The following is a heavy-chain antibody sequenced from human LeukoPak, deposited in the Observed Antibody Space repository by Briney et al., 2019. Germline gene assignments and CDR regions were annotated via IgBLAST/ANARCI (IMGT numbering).Heavy chain of an antibody. CDR1: GGSISSYY. CDR2: IYYSGST. Sequence: SETLSLTCTVSGGSISSYYWSWIRQPPGKGLEWIGYIYYSGSTNYNPSLKSRVTISLDTSKNQFSLKLSSVTAADTAVYYCARDVGRQWLVKDYPHWFDPWGQGTLVTVSS. CDR3: ARDVGRQWLVKDYPHWFDP. V-gene: IGHV4-59*12. D-gene: IGHD6-19*01. J-gene: IGHJ5*02.